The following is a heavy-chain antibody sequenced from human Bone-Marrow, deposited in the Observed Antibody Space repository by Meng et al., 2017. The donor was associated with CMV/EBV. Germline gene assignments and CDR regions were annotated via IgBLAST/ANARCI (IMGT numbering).Heavy chain of an antibody. Sequence: GESLKISCVASGFTFSGYTMNWVRQAPGKGLEWVSYISSNSDTIYYADSVRGRFTISRDNAKNSLYLQMHSLRAEDTAVYYCARGKPGGPYYFDYWGQGTLVTVSS. CDR2: ISSNSDTI. V-gene: IGHV3-48*04. CDR1: GFTFSGYT. D-gene: IGHD2-8*02. CDR3: ARGKPGGPYYFDY. J-gene: IGHJ4*02.